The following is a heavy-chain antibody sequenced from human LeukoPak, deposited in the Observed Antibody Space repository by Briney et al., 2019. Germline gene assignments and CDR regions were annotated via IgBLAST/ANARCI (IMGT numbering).Heavy chain of an antibody. V-gene: IGHV3-30*18. Sequence: GESLKISCKGSGFTFSSYGMHWVRQAPGKGLEWVAVISYDGSNKYYADSVKGRFTISRDNSKNTLYLQMNSLRAEDTAVYYCAKEQQWLVRLFDYWGQGTLVTVSS. CDR1: GFTFSSYG. D-gene: IGHD6-19*01. J-gene: IGHJ4*02. CDR3: AKEQQWLVRLFDY. CDR2: ISYDGSNK.